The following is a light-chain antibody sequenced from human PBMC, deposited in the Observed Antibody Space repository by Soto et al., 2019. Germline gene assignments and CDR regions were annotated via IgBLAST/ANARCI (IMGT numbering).Light chain of an antibody. CDR1: SSNIGNKY. V-gene: IGLV1-51*01. CDR3: GTWDNSLSAVV. CDR2: DNN. Sequence: QSVLTQPPSVSAAPGQKVTISCSGSSSNIGNKYVSWYQQLPGTAPKLLIYDNNKRPSGIPDRFSGSKSGTSATLGITGLQTGYEADYYCGTWDNSLSAVVFGGGTKLTVL. J-gene: IGLJ2*01.